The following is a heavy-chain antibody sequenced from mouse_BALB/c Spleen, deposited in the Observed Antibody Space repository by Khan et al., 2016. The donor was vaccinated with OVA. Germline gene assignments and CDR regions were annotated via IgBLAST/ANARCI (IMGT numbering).Heavy chain of an antibody. Sequence: VQLQQSGAELVKPGASVKLSCTASGFNIKDTYMHWVKQRPEQGLEWIGRIDPANGNTKYDPKFQGKATITADTSSNTAYLQLSSLTSEDTAVYYCARGANYGYFDYWGQGTTLTVSS. CDR1: GFNIKDTY. J-gene: IGHJ2*01. D-gene: IGHD1-1*01. CDR2: IDPANGNT. CDR3: ARGANYGYFDY. V-gene: IGHV14-3*02.